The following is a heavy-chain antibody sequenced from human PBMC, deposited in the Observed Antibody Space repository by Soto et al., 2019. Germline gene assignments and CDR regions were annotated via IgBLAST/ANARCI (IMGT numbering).Heavy chain of an antibody. J-gene: IGHJ6*03. V-gene: IGHV3-23*01. CDR1: GFTFRSYA. D-gene: IGHD1-26*01. Sequence: EVQLLESGGGLVQPGGSLRLSCAASGFTFRSYAMSWVRQAPGKGLEWVSAISGSGGSTYYADSVKGRFTISRDNSKNKMYLQMSSLRAEDTAVYYCAKDPGWDYYYYRDVWGKGTTVTVSS. CDR3: AKDPGWDYYYYRDV. CDR2: ISGSGGST.